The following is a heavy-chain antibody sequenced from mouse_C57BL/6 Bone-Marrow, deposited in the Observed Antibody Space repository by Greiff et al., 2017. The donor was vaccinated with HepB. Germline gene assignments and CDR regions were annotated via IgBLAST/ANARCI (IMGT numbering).Heavy chain of an antibody. V-gene: IGHV1-69*01. Sequence: VQLQQPGAELVMPGASVKLSCKASGYTFTSYWMHWVKQRPGQGLEWIGEIDPSDSYTNYNQKFKGKSTLTVDKSSSTAYMQLSSLTSEDSAVYDCARDYYPTTRGFAYWGQGTLVTVSA. D-gene: IGHD2-1*01. CDR2: IDPSDSYT. CDR1: GYTFTSYW. J-gene: IGHJ3*01. CDR3: ARDYYPTTRGFAY.